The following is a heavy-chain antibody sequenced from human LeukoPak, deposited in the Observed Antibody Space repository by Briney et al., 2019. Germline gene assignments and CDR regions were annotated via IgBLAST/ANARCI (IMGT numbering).Heavy chain of an antibody. CDR1: GFTVSSNY. J-gene: IGHJ4*02. CDR2: IYSGGST. V-gene: IGHV3-53*01. D-gene: IGHD4-11*01. Sequence: GGSLRLSCAASGFTVSSNYMSWVRQAPGKGLEWVSVIYSGGSTYYADSVKGRFTISRDNSKNTLYLQMNSPRAEDTAVYYCARGTDYPYYFDYWGQGTLVTVSS. CDR3: ARGTDYPYYFDY.